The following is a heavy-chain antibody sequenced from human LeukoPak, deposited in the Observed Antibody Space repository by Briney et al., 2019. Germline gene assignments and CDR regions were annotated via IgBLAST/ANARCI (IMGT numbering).Heavy chain of an antibody. D-gene: IGHD3-22*01. CDR1: GGTFSSYA. CDR2: IIPILGIA. Sequence: SVTVSCKASGGTFSSYAISWVRQAPGQGLEWMGRIIPILGIANYAQKFQGRVTITADKSTSTAYMELSSLRSEDTAVYYCARVVYYDSSGYYYYFDYWGQGTLVTVSS. V-gene: IGHV1-69*04. CDR3: ARVVYYDSSGYYYYFDY. J-gene: IGHJ4*02.